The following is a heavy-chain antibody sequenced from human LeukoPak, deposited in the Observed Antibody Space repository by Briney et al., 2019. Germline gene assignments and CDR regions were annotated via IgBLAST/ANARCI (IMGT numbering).Heavy chain of an antibody. CDR2: IRSKADNDAT. J-gene: IGHJ4*02. V-gene: IGHV3-73*01. CDR1: GLTFSGSV. CDR3: TVGVY. Sequence: GGSLTLSCAASGLTFSGSVLLWVRQASGRGLEWLGRIRSKADNDATAYAASVKGRFTISRDDSRNTAYLQMNSLKTEDTAMYYCTVGVYWGQGTLVTVSS.